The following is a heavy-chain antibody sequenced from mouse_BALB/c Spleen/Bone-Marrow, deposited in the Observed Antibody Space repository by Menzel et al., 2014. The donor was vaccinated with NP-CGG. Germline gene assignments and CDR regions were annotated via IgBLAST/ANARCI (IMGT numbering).Heavy chain of an antibody. CDR1: GYTFTDYY. CDR3: ARDYGSSYVAY. Sequence: DVKLQESGPELVKPGASVKMSCKASGYTFTDYYMKWAKQSHGKSLEWIGDINPNNGDTFYNQKFKGKATLTVDKSSSTAYMQLNSLTSEDSAVYYCARDYGSSYVAYWGQGTLVTVSA. J-gene: IGHJ3*01. V-gene: IGHV1-26*01. CDR2: INPNNGDT. D-gene: IGHD1-1*01.